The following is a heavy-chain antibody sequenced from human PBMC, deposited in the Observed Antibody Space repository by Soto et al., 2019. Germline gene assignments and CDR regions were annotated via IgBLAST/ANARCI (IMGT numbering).Heavy chain of an antibody. Sequence: GGSLRLSCATSGFTFSMNGMHWVRQAPGKGLEWVAVISYDGSIKYYADSVKGRFTISRDSSKDTLYLEMDSLRDEDTAVYYCARDRNGDFDYWGQGTLVTVSS. CDR2: ISYDGSIK. J-gene: IGHJ4*02. V-gene: IGHV3-33*05. CDR1: GFTFSMNG. CDR3: ARDRNGDFDY. D-gene: IGHD4-17*01.